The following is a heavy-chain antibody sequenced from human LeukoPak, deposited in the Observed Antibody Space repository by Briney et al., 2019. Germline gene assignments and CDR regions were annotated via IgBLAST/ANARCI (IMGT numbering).Heavy chain of an antibody. CDR3: ARDNGSGTPHPWFDP. J-gene: IGHJ5*02. V-gene: IGHV3-33*08. CDR1: GFTFSSYS. D-gene: IGHD3-10*01. CDR2: IWSDGSNK. Sequence: GGSLRLSCAASGFTFSSYSMNWVRQAPGKGLEWVAIIWSDGSNKYYGDSVKGRFTISRDNVKNTLYLDMNSLRAEDTAVYYCARDNGSGTPHPWFDPWGQGILVSVSS.